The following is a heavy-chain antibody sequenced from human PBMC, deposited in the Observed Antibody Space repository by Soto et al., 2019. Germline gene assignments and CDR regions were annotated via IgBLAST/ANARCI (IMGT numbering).Heavy chain of an antibody. J-gene: IGHJ4*02. Sequence: QVQLVQSGAEVKKPGASVQVSCKASGYSFATYGFSWVRQAPGQGLECVGWISAHNGDTHYSQKFQGRVTLTTDTSTNTCYMELRSLTSDDTAVYFCATEPIYYNDGSGYYPLGHWGQGTLVTVSS. CDR1: GYSFATYG. V-gene: IGHV1-18*04. D-gene: IGHD3-22*01. CDR2: ISAHNGDT. CDR3: ATEPIYYNDGSGYYPLGH.